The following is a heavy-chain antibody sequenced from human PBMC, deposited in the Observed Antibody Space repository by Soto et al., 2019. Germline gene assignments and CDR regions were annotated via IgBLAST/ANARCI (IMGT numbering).Heavy chain of an antibody. CDR3: AKDILFGETSYYYGIDV. J-gene: IGHJ6*02. D-gene: IGHD3-10*01. CDR1: GFTFDDYA. V-gene: IGHV3-9*01. Sequence: EVQLVESGGGLVQPGRSLRLSCGASGFTFDDYAMHWVRQAPGKGLEWVSGISWNSARIDYADSVKGRFTISRDNAKNSLYLQMNSLRAEDTALYYCAKDILFGETSYYYGIDVWGQGTRVTVSS. CDR2: ISWNSARI.